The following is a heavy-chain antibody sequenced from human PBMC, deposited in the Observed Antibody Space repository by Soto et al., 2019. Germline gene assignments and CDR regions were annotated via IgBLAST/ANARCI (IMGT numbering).Heavy chain of an antibody. D-gene: IGHD6-6*01. CDR2: INPNSGGT. V-gene: IGHV1-2*02. CDR1: GYTFTGYY. Sequence: VASVKVSCKASGYTFTGYYMHWVRQAPGQGLEWMGWINPNSGGTNYAQKFQGRVTMTRDTSISTAYMELSRLRSDDTAVYYCASSAYAARPPFDYWGQGPLVTVYS. CDR3: ASSAYAARPPFDY. J-gene: IGHJ4*02.